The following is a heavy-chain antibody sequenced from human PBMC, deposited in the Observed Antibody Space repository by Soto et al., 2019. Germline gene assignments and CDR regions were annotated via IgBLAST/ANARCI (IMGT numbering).Heavy chain of an antibody. V-gene: IGHV2-70*04. D-gene: IGHD4-17*01. CDR3: SRSPAGLTVATYYFDY. CDR2: IDWDDDK. CDR1: GFSLSTTGMR. Sequence: SGPTLVNPTQTLTLTCTFSGFSLSTTGMRVSWIRQPPGKALEWLARIDWDDDKFYSPSLKTRLTISKDTSKNQVVLTMTNMDPMDTATHYCSRSPAGLTVATYYFDYWRQGILVTVSS. J-gene: IGHJ4*02.